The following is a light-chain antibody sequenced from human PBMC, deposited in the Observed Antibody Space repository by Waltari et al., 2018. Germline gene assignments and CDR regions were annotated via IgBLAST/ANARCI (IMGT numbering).Light chain of an antibody. J-gene: IGKJ4*01. CDR1: QSVLYSSNNKNH. CDR3: QQYYSSPVT. V-gene: IGKV4-1*01. Sequence: IVMTQPPDSLAVSPGERPTTSFTYSQSVLYSSNNKNHLAWYQQKSGQPPKLLISWASTRESGVPDRFSGSGSGTDFTLTISSLQTEDVAVYFCQQYYSSPVTFGGGTKVEIK. CDR2: WAS.